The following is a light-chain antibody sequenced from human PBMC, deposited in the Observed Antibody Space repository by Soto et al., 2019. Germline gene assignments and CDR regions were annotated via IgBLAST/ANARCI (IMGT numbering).Light chain of an antibody. CDR1: SRDVGGYKY. V-gene: IGLV2-14*01. CDR3: SSYTSFSTDV. Sequence: QSVLAQPASVSGSPGQSITISCTGTSRDVGGYKYVSWYQQHPGKAPKIMIYEVSNRPSGVSNRISGAKSDNTASLTISGVQDEDEADYYCSSYTSFSTDVVGTGTKVKVL. CDR2: EVS. J-gene: IGLJ1*01.